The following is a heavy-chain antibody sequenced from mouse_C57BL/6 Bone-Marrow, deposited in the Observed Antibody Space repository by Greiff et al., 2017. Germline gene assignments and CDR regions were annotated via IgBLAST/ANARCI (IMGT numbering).Heavy chain of an antibody. Sequence: EVQLQQSGAELVRPGASVKLSCTASGFNIKDDYMPWVKQRPEQGLEWIGWIDPENGDTEYASKFQGKATITADTSSNTAYLQLSSLTSEDTAVYYCTPDGYPFAYWGQGTLVTVSA. J-gene: IGHJ3*01. V-gene: IGHV14-4*01. D-gene: IGHD2-3*01. CDR2: IDPENGDT. CDR3: TPDGYPFAY. CDR1: GFNIKDDY.